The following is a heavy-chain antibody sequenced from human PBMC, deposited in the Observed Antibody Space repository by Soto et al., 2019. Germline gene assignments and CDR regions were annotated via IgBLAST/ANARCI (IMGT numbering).Heavy chain of an antibody. J-gene: IGHJ5*02. D-gene: IGHD3-3*01. V-gene: IGHV1-18*04. CDR2: ISANNGNT. Sequence: GASVKVSCKASGYTFTGYYMHWVRQAPGQGLEWMGWISANNGNTNYAQKFQGRVTMTTDTSTSTAYMELRSLRSDDTAVYYCARDRLYDFWSGYYMRDWFDPWGPGTLVTVSS. CDR3: ARDRLYDFWSGYYMRDWFDP. CDR1: GYTFTGYY.